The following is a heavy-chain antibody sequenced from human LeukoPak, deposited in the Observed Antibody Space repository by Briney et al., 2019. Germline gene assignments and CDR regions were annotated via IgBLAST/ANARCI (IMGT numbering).Heavy chain of an antibody. D-gene: IGHD2-15*01. V-gene: IGHV3-23*01. CDR3: AKQLGYCSDGSCYFES. J-gene: IGHJ4*02. Sequence: GGPLRLSCAASGFTFSSYAMSWVRQAPGKGLEWVSAISDSGSSTYDADSVKGRFTISRDNSKNTLYLQMHSLRAEDTAVYYCAKQLGYCSDGSCYFESWGQGTLVTVSS. CDR1: GFTFSSYA. CDR2: ISDSGSST.